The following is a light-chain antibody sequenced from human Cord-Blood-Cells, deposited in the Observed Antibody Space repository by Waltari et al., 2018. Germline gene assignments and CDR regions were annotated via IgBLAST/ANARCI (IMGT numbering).Light chain of an antibody. Sequence: EIVLTQSPATLSLSPGERATLSCRASQSVSSYLAWYQQKPGQAPRLLIYDASNRATGIPARFSGSASGTYFTLTISSLEPEDFAVYNCQQRSNWPITFGQATRLGIK. CDR2: DAS. V-gene: IGKV3-11*01. CDR1: QSVSSY. CDR3: QQRSNWPIT. J-gene: IGKJ5*01.